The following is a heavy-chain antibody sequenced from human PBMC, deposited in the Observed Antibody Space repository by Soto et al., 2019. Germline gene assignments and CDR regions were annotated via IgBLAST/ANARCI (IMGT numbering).Heavy chain of an antibody. J-gene: IGHJ4*02. CDR1: GGSISSYY. V-gene: IGHV4-59*01. CDR2: IYHSGST. Sequence: QVQLQESGPGLVKPSETLSLTCTVSGGSISSYYWSWIRQPPGKGLEWIGYIYHSGSTNYNPSLKSRVTISVDTSKNQFSLKLSSVTAADTAVYYCARGNGDQLPFDYWGQGTLVTVSS. D-gene: IGHD4-17*01. CDR3: ARGNGDQLPFDY.